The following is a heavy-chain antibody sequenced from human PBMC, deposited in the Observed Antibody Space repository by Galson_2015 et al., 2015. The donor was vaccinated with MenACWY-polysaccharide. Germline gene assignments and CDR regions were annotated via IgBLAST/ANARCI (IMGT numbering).Heavy chain of an antibody. V-gene: IGHV3-9*01. D-gene: IGHD3-22*01. J-gene: IGHJ4*02. Sequence: SLRLSCAASGFTFDDYAMHWVRQAPGKGLEWVSGISWNSGSIGYADSVKGRFTISRDNAKKSPYLQMNSLRAEDTALYYCAKDSPYDSSGYFDYWGQGTLVTVSS. CDR3: AKDSPYDSSGYFDY. CDR2: ISWNSGSI. CDR1: GFTFDDYA.